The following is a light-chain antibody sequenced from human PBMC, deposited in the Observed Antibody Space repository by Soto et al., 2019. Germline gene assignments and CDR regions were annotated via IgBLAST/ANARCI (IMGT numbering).Light chain of an antibody. V-gene: IGLV7-46*01. Sequence: QAVVTQEPSLTVSPGGTVTLTCGSSTGAVTSSHYPYWLQQKPGQAPRTLIYDTDNKHSWTPARFSGSLLGDKAALTLPGAQPEDEADYYCLLSYHGARYVLFGGGTKLTVL. CDR2: DTD. CDR1: TGAVTSSHY. CDR3: LLSYHGARYVL. J-gene: IGLJ2*01.